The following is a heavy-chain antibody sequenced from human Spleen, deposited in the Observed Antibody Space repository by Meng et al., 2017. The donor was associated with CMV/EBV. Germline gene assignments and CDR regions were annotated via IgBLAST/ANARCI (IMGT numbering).Heavy chain of an antibody. V-gene: IGHV4-30-4*08. CDR3: ARDRFTMVRGVRGLFDY. CDR2: IYYSGST. CDR1: GGSISSGDYY. D-gene: IGHD3-10*01. Sequence: SETLSLTCTVSGGSISSGDYYWSWIRQPPGKGLEWIGYIYYSGSTYYNPSLKSRVTISVDTSKNQFSLKLSSVTAADTAAYYCARDRFTMVRGVRGLFDYWGQGTLVTVSS. J-gene: IGHJ4*02.